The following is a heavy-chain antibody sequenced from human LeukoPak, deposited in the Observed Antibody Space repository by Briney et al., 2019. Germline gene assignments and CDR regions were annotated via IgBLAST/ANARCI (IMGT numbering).Heavy chain of an antibody. D-gene: IGHD4-17*01. J-gene: IGHJ6*03. CDR2: VYYGGTT. CDR3: ARRATTVTTGYYYYYMDV. Sequence: SETLSLTCTVSGGSINSRSYYWGWIRQPPGKGLEWIGSVYYGGTTYYNPSLKSRVTISEDTSKNQFSLKLSSVTAADTAVYYCARRATTVTTGYYYYYMDVWGKGTTVTVSS. V-gene: IGHV4-39*01. CDR1: GGSINSRSYY.